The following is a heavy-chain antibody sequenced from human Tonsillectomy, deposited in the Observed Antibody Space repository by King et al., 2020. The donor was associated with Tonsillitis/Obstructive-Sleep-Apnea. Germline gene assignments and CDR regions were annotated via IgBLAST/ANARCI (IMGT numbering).Heavy chain of an antibody. J-gene: IGHJ4*02. D-gene: IGHD5-18*01. V-gene: IGHV3-30*18. CDR3: AKAGGYTYGPFDS. Sequence: VQLVESGGGVVQPGRSLRLSCAASGFIFSSYGMHWVRQAPGKGLEWVAVISFDGSNEYYADSVKGRLSISRDNSKNTVYLQMNSLRLEDTAVYYCAKAGGYTYGPFDSWGQGTLVTVSS. CDR2: ISFDGSNE. CDR1: GFIFSSYG.